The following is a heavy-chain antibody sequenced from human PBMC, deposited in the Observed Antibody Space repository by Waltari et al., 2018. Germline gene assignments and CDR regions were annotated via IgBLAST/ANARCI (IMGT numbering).Heavy chain of an antibody. CDR2: VFYTGTT. V-gene: IGHV4-39*01. CDR1: GGSMNGYY. J-gene: IGHJ4*02. Sequence: QLQLQESGPGLVKPSETLSLPCTVSGGSMNGYYWGWIRQSPGKGLACIGSVFYTGTTYYKPSLKSRLTISIDTSKNQFSLRLASVTAADTAVYYCARHNSGYYTPHDYWGQGTQVTVSS. CDR3: ARHNSGYYTPHDY. D-gene: IGHD3-22*01.